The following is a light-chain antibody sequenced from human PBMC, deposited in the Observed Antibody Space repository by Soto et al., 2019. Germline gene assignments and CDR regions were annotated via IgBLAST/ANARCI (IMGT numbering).Light chain of an antibody. J-gene: IGLJ3*02. CDR2: YDS. Sequence: SYELTQPPSVSVAPGKTARITCGGNNIGSKSVHWYQQKPGQAPVLVINYDSDRPSGIPERVSGSNSGNTATLTISRVEAGDEADYYCQVWDSSSDHWVFGGGTKLTVL. CDR3: QVWDSSSDHWV. CDR1: NIGSKS. V-gene: IGLV3-21*04.